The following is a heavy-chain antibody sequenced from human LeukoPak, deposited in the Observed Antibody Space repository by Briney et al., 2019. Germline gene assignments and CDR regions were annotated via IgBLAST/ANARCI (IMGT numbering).Heavy chain of an antibody. CDR1: GYSFTSYW. CDR3: ARPHGYCSSTSCYGRGDAFDI. D-gene: IGHD2-2*03. Sequence: GESLKISCKGSGYSFTSYWIGWVRQMPGKGLEWMGIIYPDDSDTRYSPSFQGQVTISADKSISTAYLQWSSLKASDTAMYYCARPHGYCSSTSCYGRGDAFDIWGQGTMVTVSS. J-gene: IGHJ3*02. V-gene: IGHV5-51*01. CDR2: IYPDDSDT.